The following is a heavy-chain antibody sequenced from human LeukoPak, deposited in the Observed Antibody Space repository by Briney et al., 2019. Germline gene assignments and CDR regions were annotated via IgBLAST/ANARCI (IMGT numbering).Heavy chain of an antibody. CDR3: ARETFCTSTRCPIGDHFDY. CDR2: ISYDGTLK. Sequence: GGSLRLSCAASGFTFSSYGIQWVRQAPGKGLEWVAVISYDGTLKYYADSVKGRFTISRDNAKNSLYLHMNSLRAEDTAVYYCARETFCTSTRCPIGDHFDYWGQGTLVTVSS. CDR1: GFTFSSYG. J-gene: IGHJ4*02. V-gene: IGHV3-30*03. D-gene: IGHD2-2*01.